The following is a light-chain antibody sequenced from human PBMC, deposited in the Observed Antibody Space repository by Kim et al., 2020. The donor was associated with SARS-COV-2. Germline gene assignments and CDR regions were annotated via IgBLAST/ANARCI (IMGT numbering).Light chain of an antibody. Sequence: DIQMTQSPSSLSASVGDRVTIACRASQSITSYLNWYQQRPGKVPKLLIYDASSLESGVPSRFSGSGSGTDFTLTISSLQPEDFATYYCQQSYSAPYTFGQGTKLEI. V-gene: IGKV1-39*01. CDR1: QSITSY. J-gene: IGKJ2*01. CDR2: DAS. CDR3: QQSYSAPYT.